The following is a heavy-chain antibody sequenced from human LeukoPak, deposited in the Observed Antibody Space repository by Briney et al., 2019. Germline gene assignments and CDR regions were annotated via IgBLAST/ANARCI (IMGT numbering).Heavy chain of an antibody. CDR1: GFTFSSYA. D-gene: IGHD3-22*01. Sequence: GGSLRLSCAASGFTFSSYAMHWVRQAPGKGLEWVAVISYDGSNKYYADSVKGRFTISRDNSKNTLYLQMNSLRAEDTAVYYCARGGERITMTVVVITNRYYFDYWGQGTLVTVSS. CDR2: ISYDGSNK. J-gene: IGHJ4*02. CDR3: ARGGERITMTVVVITNRYYFDY. V-gene: IGHV3-30-3*01.